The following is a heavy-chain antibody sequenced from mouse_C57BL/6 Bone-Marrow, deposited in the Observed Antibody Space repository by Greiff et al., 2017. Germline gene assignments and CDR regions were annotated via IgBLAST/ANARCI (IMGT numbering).Heavy chain of an antibody. CDR2: ISTYYGDA. CDR1: GYTFTDYA. D-gene: IGHD2-2*01. CDR3: ARSEIYYGYDGDYFDY. V-gene: IGHV1-67*01. Sequence: QVQLKQSGPELVRPGVSVKISCKGSGYTFTDYAMHWVKQSHAKSLEWIGVISTYYGDASYNQKFKDKATMTVDKSSSTAYMELARLTSEDSAVYYWARSEIYYGYDGDYFDYWGQGTTLTVSS. J-gene: IGHJ2*01.